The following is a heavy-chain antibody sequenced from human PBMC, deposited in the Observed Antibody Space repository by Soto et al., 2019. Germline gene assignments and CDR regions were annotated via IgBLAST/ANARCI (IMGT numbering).Heavy chain of an antibody. J-gene: IGHJ4*02. V-gene: IGHV3-13*01. Sequence: GGSLRLSCEASGFTFSGFDMHWVRQPTGKGLEWVSSIGTAGDTYYAVSVKGRFTISRDNAKNSLSLQMNSLRAGDMAVYFCAKTKEIGTHFFDSWGQGPQVTVYS. D-gene: IGHD6-13*01. CDR3: AKTKEIGTHFFDS. CDR1: GFTFSGFD. CDR2: IGTAGDT.